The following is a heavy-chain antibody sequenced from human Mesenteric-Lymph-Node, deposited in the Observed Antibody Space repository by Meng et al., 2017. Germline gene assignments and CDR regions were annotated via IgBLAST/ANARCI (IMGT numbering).Heavy chain of an antibody. D-gene: IGHD6-19*01. CDR2: IYPGDSDT. CDR3: ARDYSSGWYSPYWYFDL. V-gene: IGHV5-51*01. Sequence: GESLKISCTASGYGFASFWIGWVRQLPGNGLEWMGIIYPGDSDTRYSPSFQGQVTISADKSISTAYLQWSSLKASDTAMYYCARDYSSGWYSPYWYFDLWGRGTLVTVSS. CDR1: GYGFASFW. J-gene: IGHJ2*01.